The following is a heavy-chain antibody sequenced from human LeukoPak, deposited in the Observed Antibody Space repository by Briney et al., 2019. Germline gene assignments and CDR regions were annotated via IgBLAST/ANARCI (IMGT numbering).Heavy chain of an antibody. CDR1: GYTFTDYY. Sequence: ASVTVSCKASGYTFTDYYILWVRQAPGQGPEWMGWINPNSGGTNYAQKFQGRVTMTRDTSISTAYMELSRLRSDDTAVYYCARVKATTTKGHDAFDIWGQGTMVTVSS. CDR3: ARVKATTTKGHDAFDI. CDR2: INPNSGGT. J-gene: IGHJ3*02. V-gene: IGHV1-2*02. D-gene: IGHD5-12*01.